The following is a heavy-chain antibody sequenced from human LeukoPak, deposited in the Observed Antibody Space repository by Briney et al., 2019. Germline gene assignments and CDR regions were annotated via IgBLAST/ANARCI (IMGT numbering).Heavy chain of an antibody. Sequence: GGSLRLSCAASEFTFSIYSMNWVRQAPGKGLVWVSRVNSDGSSTIYADSVKGRFTISRDNAKNTLYLQMNSLRAEDTAVYYCARAANPMVRGVTPDYWGQGTLVTVSS. CDR3: ARAANPMVRGVTPDY. D-gene: IGHD3-10*01. CDR1: EFTFSIYS. J-gene: IGHJ4*02. V-gene: IGHV3-74*01. CDR2: VNSDGSST.